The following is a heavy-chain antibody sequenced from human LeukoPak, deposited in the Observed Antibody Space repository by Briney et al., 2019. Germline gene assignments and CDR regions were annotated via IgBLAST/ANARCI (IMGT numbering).Heavy chain of an antibody. D-gene: IGHD3-22*01. J-gene: IGHJ6*02. CDR2: IDPSDSYT. CDR3: ARLTPYYDSSGSRTSYGMDV. Sequence: GESLRISCKGSGYSFTSYWISWVRQMPGKGLEWMGRIDPSDSYTNYSPSFQGHVTISVDKSISTAYLQWSSLKASDTAMYYCARLTPYYDSSGSRTSYGMDVWGQGTTVTVSS. V-gene: IGHV5-10-1*01. CDR1: GYSFTSYW.